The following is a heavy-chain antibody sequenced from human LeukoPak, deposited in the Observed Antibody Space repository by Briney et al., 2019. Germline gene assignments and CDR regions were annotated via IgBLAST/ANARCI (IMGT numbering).Heavy chain of an antibody. D-gene: IGHD1-26*01. CDR1: GFTFDDYA. CDR3: AKDMMAIVGGTTSAFDM. V-gene: IGHV3-9*01. J-gene: IGHJ3*02. CDR2: ISWNSGSI. Sequence: PGGSLRLSCAASGFTFDDYAMHWVRQAPGKGLEWVSGISWNSGSIGYADSVKGRFTISRDNAKNSLYLHMNSLRAEDTALYYCAKDMMAIVGGTTSAFDMWGQGTMVTVSS.